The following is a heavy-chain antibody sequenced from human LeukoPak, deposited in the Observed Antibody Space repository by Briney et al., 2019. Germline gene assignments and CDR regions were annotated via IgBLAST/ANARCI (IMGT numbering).Heavy chain of an antibody. CDR2: INWNGGST. CDR1: GFTFDDYG. J-gene: IGHJ6*03. CDR3: AREPYYYGSGRRNYYMDV. Sequence: GGSLRLSCAASGFTFDDYGMSWVRQAPGKGLEWVSGINWNGGSTGYADSVKGRFTISRDSAKNSLYLQVNSLRAEDTALYYCAREPYYYGSGRRNYYMDVWGKGTTVTVSS. V-gene: IGHV3-20*04. D-gene: IGHD3-10*01.